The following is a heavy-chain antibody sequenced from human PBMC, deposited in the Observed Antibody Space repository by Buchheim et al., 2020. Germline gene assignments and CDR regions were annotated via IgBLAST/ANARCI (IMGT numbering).Heavy chain of an antibody. CDR2: ISYDGSNK. CDR1: GFTFSSYG. D-gene: IGHD6-19*01. J-gene: IGHJ4*02. CDR3: AKDGEQWLELGLDY. V-gene: IGHV3-30*18. Sequence: QVQLVESGGGVVQPGRSLRLSCAASGFTFSSYGMHWVRQAPGKGLEWVAVISYDGSNKYYADSVKGRFTIPRDNSKNTLYLQMNSLRAEDTAVYYCAKDGEQWLELGLDYWGQGTL.